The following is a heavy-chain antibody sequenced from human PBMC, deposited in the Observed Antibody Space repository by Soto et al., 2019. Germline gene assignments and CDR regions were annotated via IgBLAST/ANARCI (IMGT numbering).Heavy chain of an antibody. CDR3: ATGVIWIGYFTVDS. V-gene: IGHV1-69*01. Sequence: ASVRVSCTASGGTFSSYAIGWVRQAPGQGLEWMGGIIPIFGTANYAQKFQGRVTITADESTSTAYMELSSLRSEDTAVYYCATGVIWIGYFTVDSWGQGTRVTGSS. J-gene: IGHJ4*02. CDR1: GGTFSSYA. D-gene: IGHD3-3*01. CDR2: IIPIFGTA.